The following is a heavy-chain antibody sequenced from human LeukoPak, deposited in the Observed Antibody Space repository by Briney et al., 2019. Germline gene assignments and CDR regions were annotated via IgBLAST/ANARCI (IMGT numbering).Heavy chain of an antibody. Sequence: ASVKVSCKASGYTFTSYGISWVRQAPGQGVEWMGWISAYNGNTNYAQKLQGRVTMTTDTSTSTAYMELRSLRSDDTAVYYCVTDDSSGYFYGEFDYWGQGTLVTVSS. J-gene: IGHJ4*02. CDR1: GYTFTSYG. CDR2: ISAYNGNT. D-gene: IGHD3-22*01. CDR3: VTDDSSGYFYGEFDY. V-gene: IGHV1-18*01.